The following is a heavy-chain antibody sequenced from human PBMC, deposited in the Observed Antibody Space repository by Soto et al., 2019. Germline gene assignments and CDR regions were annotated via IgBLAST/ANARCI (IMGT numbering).Heavy chain of an antibody. CDR1: GFTFSSYA. J-gene: IGHJ4*02. Sequence: EVQLLESGGGLVQPGGSLRLSCAASGFTFSSYAMSWVRQAPGKGLEWVSAISGSGGSTYYADSVKGRFTISRDNSKNTLYLQMNSLRAEDTAVYYCAKETRWGYDILTGPRTYYFDYWGQGTLVTVSS. CDR2: ISGSGGST. D-gene: IGHD3-9*01. V-gene: IGHV3-23*01. CDR3: AKETRWGYDILTGPRTYYFDY.